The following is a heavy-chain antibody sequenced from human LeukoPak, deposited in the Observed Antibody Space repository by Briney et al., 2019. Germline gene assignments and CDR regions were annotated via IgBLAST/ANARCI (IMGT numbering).Heavy chain of an antibody. V-gene: IGHV1-69*01. CDR2: IIPIFGTA. J-gene: IGHJ5*02. Sequence: SSVKVSCKASGGTFSSYAISWVRQAPGQGLEWMGGIIPIFGTANYAQKIQGRVTITADESTSTAYMELSSLRSEDTAVYYCATNKGQYGDYSNWFDPWGQGTLVTVSS. D-gene: IGHD4-17*01. CDR3: ATNKGQYGDYSNWFDP. CDR1: GGTFSSYA.